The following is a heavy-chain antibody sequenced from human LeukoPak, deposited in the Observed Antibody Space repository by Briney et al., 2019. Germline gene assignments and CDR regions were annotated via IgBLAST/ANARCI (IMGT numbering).Heavy chain of an antibody. CDR2: IYYSGST. V-gene: IGHV4-39*01. J-gene: IGHJ3*02. D-gene: IGHD4-11*01. CDR1: GGSISSSGYY. Sequence: SETLSLTCTVSGGSISSSGYYWGWIRQPPGKGLEWIASIYYSGSTYYNPSLKSRVTISVDTSKNQLSLKLSSLTAADTGVYYCARVINDYSNYLSALDIWGQGTMVTVSS. CDR3: ARVINDYSNYLSALDI.